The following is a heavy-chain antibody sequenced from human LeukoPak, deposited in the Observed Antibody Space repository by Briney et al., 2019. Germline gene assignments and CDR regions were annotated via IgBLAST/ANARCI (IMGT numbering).Heavy chain of an antibody. V-gene: IGHV3-30*18. D-gene: IGHD3-10*01. CDR2: ISYDGSNK. Sequence: PGGSLRLSCPASGFTFSSYGMHWVRQAPGKGLEWVSVISYDGSNKYYADSVKGRFTISRDNSKNTLYLQMNSLRAEDTAVYYCAKDKRLWFGEANFDYWGQGTLVTVSS. J-gene: IGHJ4*02. CDR1: GFTFSSYG. CDR3: AKDKRLWFGEANFDY.